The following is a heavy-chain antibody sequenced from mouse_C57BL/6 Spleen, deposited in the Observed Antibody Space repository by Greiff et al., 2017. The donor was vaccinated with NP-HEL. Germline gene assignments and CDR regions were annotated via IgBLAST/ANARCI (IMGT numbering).Heavy chain of an antibody. CDR1: GFSLTSYG. CDR3: AKHGAGRAMDY. V-gene: IGHV2-9*01. J-gene: IGHJ4*01. CDR2: IWGGGST. Sequence: VQLKDYSPVVFSPSQSLSITCTVSGFSLTSYGVDWVRQPPGKGLEWLGVIWGGGSTNYNSALMSRLSISKDNSKSQVFLKTNSLQTDDTAMYYCAKHGAGRAMDYWGQGTSVTVSS.